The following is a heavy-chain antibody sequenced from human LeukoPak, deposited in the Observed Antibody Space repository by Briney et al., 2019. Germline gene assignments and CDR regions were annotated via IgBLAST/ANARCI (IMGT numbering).Heavy chain of an antibody. Sequence: PSETLSLTCTVSGGSISSYYWSWIRQSPGKGLEWIGYIYYSGSTNYNPSLKSRVTISVDTSKNQFSLKLSSVTAADTAVYYCARGIYSGSYRRGYFDYWGQGTLVTVSS. CDR1: GGSISSYY. CDR2: IYYSGST. V-gene: IGHV4-59*01. CDR3: ARGIYSGSYRRGYFDY. J-gene: IGHJ4*02. D-gene: IGHD1-26*01.